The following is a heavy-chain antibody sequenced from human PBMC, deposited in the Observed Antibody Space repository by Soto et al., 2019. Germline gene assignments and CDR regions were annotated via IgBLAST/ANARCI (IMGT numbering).Heavy chain of an antibody. CDR1: GFTLSNYS. D-gene: IGHD3-22*01. J-gene: IGHJ5*02. CDR3: AREGDSSGWYNWFDP. Sequence: EVQLVESGGGLVQPGGSLRLSCAASGFTLSNYSMNWVRKAPGKGLEWVSYISSSSSTTYYADSVKGRFTISRDSAKNSLYLQMNSLRAEDTAVYYCAREGDSSGWYNWFDPWGQGTLVTVSS. V-gene: IGHV3-48*01. CDR2: ISSSSSTT.